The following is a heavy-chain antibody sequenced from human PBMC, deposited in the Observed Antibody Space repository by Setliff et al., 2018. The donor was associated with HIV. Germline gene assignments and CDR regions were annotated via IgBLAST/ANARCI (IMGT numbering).Heavy chain of an antibody. CDR3: ARDGYYDSSGYSAFDI. J-gene: IGHJ3*02. D-gene: IGHD3-22*01. CDR1: GYTFTDYY. V-gene: IGHV1-2*06. CDR2: INPNNGGT. Sequence: VKVSCKASGYTFTDYYIHWVRQAPGQGLEWMGRINPNNGGTNYAQKFQGRVTMTRDTSISTAYMELSRLRSDDTAVYYCARDGYYDSSGYSAFDIWGQGTMVTV.